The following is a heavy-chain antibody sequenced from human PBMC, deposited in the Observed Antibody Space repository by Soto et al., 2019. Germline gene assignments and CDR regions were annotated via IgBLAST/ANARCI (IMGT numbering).Heavy chain of an antibody. Sequence: QVQLQESGPGLVKPSQTLSLTCTVSGGSISSGGYYWSWIRQHPGKGLEWIGYIYYSGSTYYNPSLKSRVTISVDTSNNQFSLKLSSVTAADTAVYYCARVLLLYDFWIGYYPPYAFDIWGQGTMVTVSS. CDR2: IYYSGST. D-gene: IGHD3-3*01. V-gene: IGHV4-31*03. J-gene: IGHJ3*02. CDR3: ARVLLLYDFWIGYYPPYAFDI. CDR1: GGSISSGGYY.